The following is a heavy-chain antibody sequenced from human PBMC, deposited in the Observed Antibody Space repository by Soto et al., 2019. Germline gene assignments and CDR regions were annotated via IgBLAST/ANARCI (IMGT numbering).Heavy chain of an antibody. D-gene: IGHD3-9*01. J-gene: IGHJ4*02. V-gene: IGHV5-51*01. CDR3: ARRHYDLLTGHRYRLDF. CDR2: IYPDQSRA. CDR1: GYRFSTFW. Sequence: GESLKISCKGSGYRFSTFWIGWVRQMPGKGLEWVAIIYPDQSRAMYSPAFQGQVTISVDKSISTAYLQWNSLKASDTAIYYCARRHYDLLTGHRYRLDFWGPVTLVTVCS.